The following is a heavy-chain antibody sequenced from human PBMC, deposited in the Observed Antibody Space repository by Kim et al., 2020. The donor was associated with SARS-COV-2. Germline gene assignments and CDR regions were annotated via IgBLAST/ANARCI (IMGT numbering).Heavy chain of an antibody. CDR3: ANSASGSDY. CDR1: GYRFTNHW. Sequence: GESLKISCKASGYRFTNHWIIWVRQMPGKGLGWMGGFDPANSSTDYSPSFKGHVTISTDKSITTAYLQWSSLKSSDTAMYYCANSASGSDYWGQGTLVTVSS. D-gene: IGHD5-12*01. CDR2: FDPANSST. J-gene: IGHJ4*02. V-gene: IGHV5-10-1*01.